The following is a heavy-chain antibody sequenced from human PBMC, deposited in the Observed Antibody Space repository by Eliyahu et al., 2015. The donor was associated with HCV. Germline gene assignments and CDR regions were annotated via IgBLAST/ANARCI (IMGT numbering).Heavy chain of an antibody. CDR1: GGSFSGXY. J-gene: IGHJ6*03. Sequence: QVQLQQWGAGLLKPSETLSLTCAVYGGSFSGXYWSWXRQPPGKGLEWIGEINHSGSTNYNPSLKSRVTISVDTSKNQFSLKLSSVTAADTAVYYCARGVDNWNDAGFYYYYYMDVWGKGTTVTVSS. CDR3: ARGVDNWNDAGFYYYYYMDV. V-gene: IGHV4-34*01. CDR2: INHSGST. D-gene: IGHD1-1*01.